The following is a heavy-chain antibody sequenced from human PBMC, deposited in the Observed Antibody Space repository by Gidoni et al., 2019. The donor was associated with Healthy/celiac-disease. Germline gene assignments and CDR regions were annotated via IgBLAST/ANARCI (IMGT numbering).Heavy chain of an antibody. J-gene: IGHJ4*02. Sequence: QVQLVQSGAAVKTPAASVTVTCKASGYTFTRYYMHWVRHATGQGLEWMGWINPNSGGTNYAQKFQGRVTMTRDTSISTAYMELSRLRSDDTAVYYCARLYAADVAAAGFDYWGQGTLVTVSS. D-gene: IGHD6-13*01. V-gene: IGHV1-2*02. CDR1: GYTFTRYY. CDR2: INPNSGGT. CDR3: ARLYAADVAAAGFDY.